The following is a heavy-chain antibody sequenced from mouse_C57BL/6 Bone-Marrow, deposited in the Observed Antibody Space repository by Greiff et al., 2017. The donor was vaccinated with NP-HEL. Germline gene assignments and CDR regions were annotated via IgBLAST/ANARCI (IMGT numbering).Heavy chain of an antibody. J-gene: IGHJ2*01. CDR3: ARRGNYVSFDY. D-gene: IGHD2-1*01. V-gene: IGHV5-6*01. Sequence: EVHLVESGGDLVKPGGSLKLSCAASGFTFSSYGMSWVRQTPDKRLEWVATISSGGSYTYYPDSVKGRFTISRDNAKNTLYLQMSSLKSEDTAMYYCARRGNYVSFDYWGQGTTLTVSS. CDR2: ISSGGSYT. CDR1: GFTFSSYG.